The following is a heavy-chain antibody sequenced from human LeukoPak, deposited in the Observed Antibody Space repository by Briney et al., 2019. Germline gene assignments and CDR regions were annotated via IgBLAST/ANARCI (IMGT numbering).Heavy chain of an antibody. V-gene: IGHV3-74*01. J-gene: IGHJ1*01. D-gene: IGHD2-21*02. Sequence: GGSLRLSCAASGFTFSSYWMHWVRQAPGKGLEWVSRINSDGGTTNYADSVKGRFTISRDNAKNTLYLQMNSLRAEDTAVYYRVRVGKCGGDCYWTDGYFQHWGQGTLVTVSS. CDR2: INSDGGTT. CDR3: VRVGKCGGDCYWTDGYFQH. CDR1: GFTFSSYW.